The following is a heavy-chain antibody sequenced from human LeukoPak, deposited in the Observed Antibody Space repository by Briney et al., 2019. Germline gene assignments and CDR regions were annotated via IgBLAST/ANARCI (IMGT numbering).Heavy chain of an antibody. Sequence: GGSLRLSCAASGFTVSSNYMSWVRQAPGKGLEWVSVIYGGGSTYYADSVKGRFTISRDNSKNTLYLQMNSLRAEDTAVYYCARDEYDILTGYPGDYWGQGTLVTVSS. CDR3: ARDEYDILTGYPGDY. CDR1: GFTVSSNY. D-gene: IGHD3-9*01. J-gene: IGHJ4*02. V-gene: IGHV3-66*01. CDR2: IYGGGST.